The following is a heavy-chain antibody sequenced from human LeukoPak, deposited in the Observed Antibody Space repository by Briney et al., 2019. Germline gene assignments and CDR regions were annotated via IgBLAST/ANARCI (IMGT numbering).Heavy chain of an antibody. CDR2: INWNGRFT. CDR1: GFSFVDSG. D-gene: IGHD3-22*01. J-gene: IGHJ3*02. CDR3: ARGLATTTMIVGGAFDI. Sequence: PGGSLRLSCAASGFSFVDSGMTWVRQLPGKGLEWVSGINWNGRFTSYADSVKGRFTISRDNAKNSLYLQMSSLRAEDTALYYCARGLATTTMIVGGAFDIWGQGTMVTVSS. V-gene: IGHV3-20*04.